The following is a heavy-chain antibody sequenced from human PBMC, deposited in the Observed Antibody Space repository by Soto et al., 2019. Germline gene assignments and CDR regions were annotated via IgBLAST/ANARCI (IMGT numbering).Heavy chain of an antibody. CDR3: ASYYYDSSGYYVDAFDI. CDR2: IIPIFGTA. V-gene: IGHV1-69*01. Sequence: QVQLVQSGAEVKKPGSSVKVSCKASGGTFSSYAISWVRQAPGQGLEWMGGIIPIFGTANYAQKFQGRVTITADESTSTDYMELSSLRSEDTAVYYCASYYYDSSGYYVDAFDIWGQGTMVTVSS. CDR1: GGTFSSYA. D-gene: IGHD3-22*01. J-gene: IGHJ3*02.